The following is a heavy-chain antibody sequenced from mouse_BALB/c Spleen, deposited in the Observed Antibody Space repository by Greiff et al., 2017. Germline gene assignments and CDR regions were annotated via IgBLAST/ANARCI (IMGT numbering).Heavy chain of an antibody. CDR1: GFTFSSYT. Sequence: EVHLVESGGGLVQPGGSLKLSCAASGFTFSSYTMSWVRQTPEKRLEWVAYISNGGGSTYYPDTVKGRFTISRDNAKNTLYLQMSSLKSEDTAMYYCARQGYDGYLGYFDVWGAGTTVTVSS. D-gene: IGHD2-3*01. J-gene: IGHJ1*01. V-gene: IGHV5-12-2*01. CDR3: ARQGYDGYLGYFDV. CDR2: ISNGGGST.